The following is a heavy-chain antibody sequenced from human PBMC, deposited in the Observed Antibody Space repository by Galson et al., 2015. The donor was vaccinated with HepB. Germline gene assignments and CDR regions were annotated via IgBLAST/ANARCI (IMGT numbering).Heavy chain of an antibody. CDR3: TRDFYCSSSTCYLMGDPYSGLDI. J-gene: IGHJ6*02. CDR1: GGTFGTYS. CDR2: IIPVVGIT. V-gene: IGHV1-69*04. Sequence: SVKVSCKASGGTFGTYSVSWVRQAPGQGLEWMGRIIPVVGITNYAQKLQGRLKITADISTHAAYMDLSSLRFEDTAVYYCTRDFYCSSSTCYLMGDPYSGLDIWGQGTTVTVSS. D-gene: IGHD2-2*01.